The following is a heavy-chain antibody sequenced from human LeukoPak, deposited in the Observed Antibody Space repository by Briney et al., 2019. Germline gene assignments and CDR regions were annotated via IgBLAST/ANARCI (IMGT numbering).Heavy chain of an antibody. CDR1: GYTFTSYY. V-gene: IGHV1-46*01. J-gene: IGHJ6*02. CDR3: AREGGGFGAWGGYYYGMDV. Sequence: ASVKVSCKASGYTFTSYYMHWVRQAPGQGLEWMGIISPSGGSTSYAQKFQGRVTMTRDTSTSTVYMELSSLRSEDTAVYYCAREGGGFGAWGGYYYGMDVWGQGTTVTVSS. D-gene: IGHD3-10*01. CDR2: ISPSGGST.